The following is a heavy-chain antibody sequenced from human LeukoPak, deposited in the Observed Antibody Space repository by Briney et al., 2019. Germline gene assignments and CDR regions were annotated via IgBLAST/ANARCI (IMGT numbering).Heavy chain of an antibody. Sequence: PGGSLRLSCAASGFTFSSYGMSWVRQAPGKGLEWVSAISGSGGSTYYADSVKGRFTISRDNSKNTLYLQMNSLRAEDTAVYYCAKKLWFGELLDYWGQGTLVTVSS. CDR3: AKKLWFGELLDY. J-gene: IGHJ4*02. D-gene: IGHD3-10*01. CDR1: GFTFSSYG. CDR2: ISGSGGST. V-gene: IGHV3-23*01.